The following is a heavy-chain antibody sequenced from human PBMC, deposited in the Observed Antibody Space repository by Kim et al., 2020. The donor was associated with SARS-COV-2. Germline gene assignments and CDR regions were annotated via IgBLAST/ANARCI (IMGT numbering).Heavy chain of an antibody. CDR1: GGSISSGSYY. J-gene: IGHJ4*02. CDR3: ARSDSGYDWGLLDY. CDR2: IYTSGST. Sequence: SETLSLTCTVSGGSISSGSYYWSWIRQPAGKGLEWIGRIYTSGSTNYNPSLKSRVTISVDTSKNQFSLKLSSVTAADTAVYYCARSDSGYDWGLLDYWGQGTLVTVSS. D-gene: IGHD5-12*01. V-gene: IGHV4-61*02.